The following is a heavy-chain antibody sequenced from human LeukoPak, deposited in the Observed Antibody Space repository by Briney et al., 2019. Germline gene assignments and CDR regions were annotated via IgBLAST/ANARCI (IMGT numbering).Heavy chain of an antibody. CDR2: ISYEGSIK. Sequence: GTSLRLSCAASGYTFTTHAIHWGRQAPGKGLEWVALISYEGSIKYHADSVKGRFTISRDNSKNTLYLQINSLRAEDTAVYYSARTGRIEGATYFDYWGRGTLVTVSS. V-gene: IGHV3-30-3*01. J-gene: IGHJ4*02. CDR1: GYTFTTHA. D-gene: IGHD1-26*01. CDR3: ARTGRIEGATYFDY.